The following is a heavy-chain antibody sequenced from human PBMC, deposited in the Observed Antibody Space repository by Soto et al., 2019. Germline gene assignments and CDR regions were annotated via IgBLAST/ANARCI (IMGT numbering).Heavy chain of an antibody. J-gene: IGHJ5*02. CDR3: ARISRYYDILTGHYPRLGH. CDR1: GGSVSSGSYY. V-gene: IGHV4-61*01. Sequence: SETLSLTCIVSGGSVSSGSYYWSWIRQPPGKGLEWIGYIYNSGSTNYNPSLKSRVTISVDTSKNQFSLNLSSVTAADTAVYYCARISRYYDILTGHYPRLGHWGQGTLVTVSS. CDR2: IYNSGST. D-gene: IGHD3-9*01.